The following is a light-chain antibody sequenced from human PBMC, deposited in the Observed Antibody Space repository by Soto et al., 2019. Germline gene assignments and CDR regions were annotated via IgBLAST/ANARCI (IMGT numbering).Light chain of an antibody. CDR1: QTISSF. J-gene: IGKJ4*01. CDR3: QESFNSRELT. V-gene: IGKV1-39*01. Sequence: DIQMTQSPSSLSASVGDRVTITCRASQTISSFLNWYQHKPGSAPRLLIHAASTLQTGVPLRFSGSGSGTDFTLTISGLQPEDFATYYCQESFNSRELTFGGGTKVEIK. CDR2: AAS.